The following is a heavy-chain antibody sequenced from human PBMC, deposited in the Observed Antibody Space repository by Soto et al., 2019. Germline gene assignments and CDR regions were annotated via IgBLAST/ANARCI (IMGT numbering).Heavy chain of an antibody. CDR3: ASSLRYFDWLLSFYWFDP. CDR2: IYYSGST. Sequence: SETLSLTCTVSGDSISSYYWSWIRQPPGKGLECIGYIYYSGSTNYNPSLKSRVTISVDTSKNQFSLKLSSVTAADTAVYYCASSLRYFDWLLSFYWFDPWGQGTLVTVSS. V-gene: IGHV4-59*08. D-gene: IGHD3-9*01. CDR1: GDSISSYY. J-gene: IGHJ5*02.